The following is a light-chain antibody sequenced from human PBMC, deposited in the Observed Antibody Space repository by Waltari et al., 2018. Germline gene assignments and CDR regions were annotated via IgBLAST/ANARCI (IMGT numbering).Light chain of an antibody. CDR3: YQHSSGYFT. J-gene: IGKJ3*01. Sequence: LTQSPATLSLSPGERATLSCRASQSVSRSLAWYQQKLGQAPRLLIHSASSRATAIPDRFSGSGSGKEFTLTISSLETEDVGVYHCYQHSSGYFTFGPGTKLDIK. CDR1: QSVSRS. CDR2: SAS. V-gene: IGKV3-11*01.